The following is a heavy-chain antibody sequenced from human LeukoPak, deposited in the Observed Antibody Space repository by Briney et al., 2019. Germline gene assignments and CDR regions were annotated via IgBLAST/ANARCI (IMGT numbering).Heavy chain of an antibody. D-gene: IGHD6-13*01. CDR2: ISGSGGST. V-gene: IGHV3-23*01. CDR3: AKGGDPDSSIEYYRFFDY. J-gene: IGHJ4*02. CDR1: GFTFSSYA. Sequence: GGSLRLSCAASGFTFSSYAMGCVRQAPGKGLECVSSISGSGGSTYYADSVKGRFTISRDNSRSTLYLQMKSLRGDDTAVYFCAKGGDPDSSIEYYRFFDYWGQGSLVTVSP.